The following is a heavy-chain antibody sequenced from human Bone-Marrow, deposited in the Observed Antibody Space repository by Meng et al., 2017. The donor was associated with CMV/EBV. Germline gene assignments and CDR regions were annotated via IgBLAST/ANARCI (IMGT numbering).Heavy chain of an antibody. V-gene: IGHV3-48*04. CDR1: GFTFSSYS. D-gene: IGHD3-10*01. J-gene: IGHJ4*02. CDR2: ISSSSSSTI. Sequence: GGSLRLSCAASGFTFSSYSMNWVRQAPGKGLEWVSYISSSSSSTIYYADSVKGRFTISRDNAKNSLYLQMNSLRAEDTAVYYCARVLGAATATGYWGQGTLVTVSS. CDR3: ARVLGAATATGY.